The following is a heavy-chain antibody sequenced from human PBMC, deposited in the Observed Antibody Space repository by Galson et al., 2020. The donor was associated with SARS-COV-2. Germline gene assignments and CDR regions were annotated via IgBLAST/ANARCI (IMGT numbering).Heavy chain of an antibody. D-gene: IGHD1-1*01. Sequence: ASVKVSCKASGYTFTNPGITWVRQAPGQGLEWMAWINPYTGNKDYAQKFQGRVTLTTDTSTSTAYMDLRSLTSDDTAVYYCARINVLDMEHAFEIWGQGTMVTVSS. V-gene: IGHV1-18*04. CDR2: INPYTGNK. J-gene: IGHJ3*02. CDR3: ARINVLDMEHAFEI. CDR1: GYTFTNPG.